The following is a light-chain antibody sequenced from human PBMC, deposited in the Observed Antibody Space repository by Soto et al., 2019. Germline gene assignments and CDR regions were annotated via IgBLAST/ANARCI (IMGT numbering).Light chain of an antibody. Sequence: EIVMTQSPATLSVSPGERATLSCRASQSLSGNLAWYQQKPGQAPRLLIYGASTRATGIPARFSGSGSGTKFTLTISSLQSEDFAVYYCQQYSQGPITFGQGTRLEIK. CDR2: GAS. J-gene: IGKJ5*01. CDR1: QSLSGN. CDR3: QQYSQGPIT. V-gene: IGKV3-15*01.